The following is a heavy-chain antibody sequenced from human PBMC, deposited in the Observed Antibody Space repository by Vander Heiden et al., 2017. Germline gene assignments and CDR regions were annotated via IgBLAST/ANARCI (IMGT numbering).Heavy chain of an antibody. Sequence: QVQLVQSGAEVKKPGSSVKVSCKASGGTFSSYAISWVRQAPGQGLEWMGGIIPIFGTANYAQKFQGRVTITADKSTSTAYMERSSLRYEDTAVYYCARDKVGRLRSAYYYYYGMDVWGQGTTVTVSS. J-gene: IGHJ6*02. CDR1: GGTFSSYA. D-gene: IGHD5-12*01. CDR2: IIPIFGTA. CDR3: ARDKVGRLRSAYYYYYGMDV. V-gene: IGHV1-69*06.